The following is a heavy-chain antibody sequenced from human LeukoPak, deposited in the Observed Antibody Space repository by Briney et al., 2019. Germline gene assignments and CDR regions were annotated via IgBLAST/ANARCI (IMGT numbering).Heavy chain of an antibody. V-gene: IGHV3-30*18. J-gene: IGHJ4*02. D-gene: IGHD1-26*01. CDR2: ISYDGSNE. CDR3: AKEAWELLPCFDY. Sequence: GGSLRLSCAASGFTFSSYGMHWVRQAPGKGLEWVAVISYDGSNEYYADSVKGRFTISRDNSKNTLYLQMNSLRAEDTAVYYCAKEAWELLPCFDYWGQGTLVTVSS. CDR1: GFTFSSYG.